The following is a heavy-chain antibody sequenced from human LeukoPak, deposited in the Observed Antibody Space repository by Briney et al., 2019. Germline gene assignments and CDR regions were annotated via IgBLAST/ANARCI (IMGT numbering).Heavy chain of an antibody. D-gene: IGHD5-18*01. Sequence: GGSLRLSCAASGFTFSNFAMSWVRQAPGKGPEWVSTISYSGGDTHYADSVKGRFTISRDNSRNTVYLQINSLRAEDTAVYYCGKTTVGYSSGQKPAWPVDYWGQGTLVTVSS. CDR2: ISYSGGDT. V-gene: IGHV3-23*01. CDR3: GKTTVGYSSGQKPAWPVDY. J-gene: IGHJ4*02. CDR1: GFTFSNFA.